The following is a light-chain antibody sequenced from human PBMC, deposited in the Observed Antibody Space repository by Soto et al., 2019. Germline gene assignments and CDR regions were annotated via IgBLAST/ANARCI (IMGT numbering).Light chain of an antibody. J-gene: IGKJ5*01. CDR1: QSLLHSNGYNY. V-gene: IGKV2-28*01. CDR3: MQALQTPIT. CDR2: LGS. Sequence: DIVMTQSPLSLPVTPGEPASISCRSSQSLLHSNGYNYLYWYLQKPGQSPQLLIYLGSNRASGVPDRFSGSGSGTDFTLKISRVEAEDVGVYYCMQALQTPITFGQGTRLEI.